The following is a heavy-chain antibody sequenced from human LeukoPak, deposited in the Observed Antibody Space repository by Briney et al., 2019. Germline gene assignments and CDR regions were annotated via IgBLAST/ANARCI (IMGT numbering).Heavy chain of an antibody. Sequence: SETLSLTRTVSGGSISDYYWTWFRQPAGKGLEWIGRIYTSGGTNYNPSLKSRVTMSVDTSKNQFSLKLSSVTAADTAMYYCARAAEYSSGWYLFDYWGQGILVTVSA. D-gene: IGHD6-19*01. CDR1: GGSISDYY. CDR3: ARAAEYSSGWYLFDY. CDR2: IYTSGGT. V-gene: IGHV4-4*07. J-gene: IGHJ4*02.